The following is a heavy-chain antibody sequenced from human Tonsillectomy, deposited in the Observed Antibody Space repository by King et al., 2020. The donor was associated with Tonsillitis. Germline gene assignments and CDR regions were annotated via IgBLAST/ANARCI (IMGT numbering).Heavy chain of an antibody. V-gene: IGHV3-23*04. CDR3: AKLGSFDY. D-gene: IGHD3-10*01. J-gene: IGHJ4*02. CDR2: ISGSGGST. Sequence: VQLVESGGGLVQPGVSLRLSCASSGFTFSSYAMSWVRQAPWKGLEWVSAISGSGGSTYYADSVKDRFTISRDKSKNTLYLQMNSLRAEDTAVYYCAKLGSFDYWGQGTLVTVSS. CDR1: GFTFSSYA.